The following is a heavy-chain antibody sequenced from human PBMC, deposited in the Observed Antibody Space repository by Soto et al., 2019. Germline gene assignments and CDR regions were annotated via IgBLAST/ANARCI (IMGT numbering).Heavy chain of an antibody. D-gene: IGHD3-10*01. V-gene: IGHV3-23*01. CDR1: GFTFSSYA. CDR2: ISGSGGST. CDR3: AKADGVVLIWFVYGMDV. Sequence: QTGGSLRLSCAASGFTFSSYAMSWVRQAPGKGLEWVSAISGSGGSTYYADSVKGRFTISRDNSKNTLYLQMNSLRAEDTAVYYCAKADGVVLIWFVYGMDVWGQGTRVTVSS. J-gene: IGHJ6*02.